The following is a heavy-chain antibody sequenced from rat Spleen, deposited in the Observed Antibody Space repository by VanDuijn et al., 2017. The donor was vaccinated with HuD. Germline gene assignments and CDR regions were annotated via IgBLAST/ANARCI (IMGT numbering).Heavy chain of an antibody. V-gene: IGHV5S23*01. Sequence: EVQLVESGGGLVQPGRSLKLSCAVSGFTFNNYGMHWIRQAPTKGLEWVASICTGSGNTNYRDSVKGRFTISRDNAKSTLSLQMDSLRSEDTATYYCARRHYGYTDYFDYWGQGVMVTVSS. CDR2: ICTGSGNT. CDR1: GFTFNNYG. D-gene: IGHD1-9*01. CDR3: ARRHYGYTDYFDY. J-gene: IGHJ2*01.